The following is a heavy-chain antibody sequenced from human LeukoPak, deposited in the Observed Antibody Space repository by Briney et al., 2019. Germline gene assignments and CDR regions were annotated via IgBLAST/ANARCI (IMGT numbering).Heavy chain of an antibody. CDR2: IYYSGST. J-gene: IGHJ5*02. D-gene: IGHD3-10*01. Sequence: SETLSLTCTVSGGSISRFYWSWIRQPPGRGLEWIGYIYYSGSTTYNPSLKSRVTISVDTSKNQFSLRLSSVTAADTAVYYCARDEDFGSGTHRSFDPWGQGTLVTVSS. V-gene: IGHV4-59*01. CDR3: ARDEDFGSGTHRSFDP. CDR1: GGSISRFY.